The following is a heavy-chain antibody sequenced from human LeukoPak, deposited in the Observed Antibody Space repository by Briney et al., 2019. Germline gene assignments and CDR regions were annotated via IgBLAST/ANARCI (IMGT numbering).Heavy chain of an antibody. Sequence: SETLSLTCAVYGGSFSGYYWTWIRQAPGKGLEWIGEINPSGRISYNPSLRSRLTISVDASKNQFSLNLRSLTAADTAVYYCARGRQEVSMIVVVMTAVSYYLDVWGKGTTVTVS. CDR2: INPSGRI. D-gene: IGHD3-22*01. CDR1: GGSFSGYY. CDR3: ARGRQEVSMIVVVMTAVSYYLDV. V-gene: IGHV4-34*01. J-gene: IGHJ6*03.